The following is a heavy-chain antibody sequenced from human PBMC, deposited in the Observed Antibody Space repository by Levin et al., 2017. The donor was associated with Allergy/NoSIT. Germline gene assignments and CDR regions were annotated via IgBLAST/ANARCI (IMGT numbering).Heavy chain of an antibody. Sequence: SETLSLTCAVYGGSFSGYYWSWIRQPPGKGLEWIGEINHSGSTNYNPSLKSRVTISVDTSKNQFSLKLSSVTAADTAVYYCARTLYYYDSSGMDYFDYWGQGTLVTVSS. CDR3: ARTLYYYDSSGMDYFDY. CDR2: INHSGST. V-gene: IGHV4-34*01. J-gene: IGHJ4*02. D-gene: IGHD3-22*01. CDR1: GGSFSGYY.